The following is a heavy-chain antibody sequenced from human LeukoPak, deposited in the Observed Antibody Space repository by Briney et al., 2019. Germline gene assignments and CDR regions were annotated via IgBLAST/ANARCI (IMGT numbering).Heavy chain of an antibody. J-gene: IGHJ4*02. D-gene: IGHD3-22*01. CDR3: ARDSKYYYDSSGYPRD. V-gene: IGHV4-31*11. CDR1: GGSFSGYY. CDR2: IYYSGST. Sequence: SETLSLTCAAYGGSFSGYYWSWIRQHPGKGLEWIGYIYYSGSTYYNPSLKSRVTISVDTSKDQFSLKLSSVTAADTAVYYCARDSKYYYDSSGYPRDWGQGTLVTVSS.